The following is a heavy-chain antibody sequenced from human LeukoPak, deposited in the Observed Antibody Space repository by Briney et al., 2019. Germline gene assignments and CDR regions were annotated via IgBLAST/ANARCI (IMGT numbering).Heavy chain of an antibody. D-gene: IGHD4-17*01. CDR1: GYSFTSYW. V-gene: IGHV5-10-1*01. CDR3: ARHHSPTTVTTRYAFDI. J-gene: IGHJ3*02. Sequence: GESLKISCKGSGYSFTSYWISWVRQMPGKGLEWMGRIDPSDSYTNYSPSFQGHVTISADKSISTAYLQWSSLKASDTAMYYCARHHSPTTVTTRYAFDIWGQGTMVTVSS. CDR2: IDPSDSYT.